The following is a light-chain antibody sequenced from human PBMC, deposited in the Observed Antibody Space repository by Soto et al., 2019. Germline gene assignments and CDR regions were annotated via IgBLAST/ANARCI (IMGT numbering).Light chain of an antibody. CDR1: QGISSY. CDR3: NNYYSYPPA. CDR2: AAS. V-gene: IGKV1-8*01. Sequence: AIRMTQSPSSLSASTGDRVTITCRASQGISSYLAWYQQKPGKAPKLLIYAASTLQSGVPSRFSGSGSWTDVTLAISGLQSEDFATYYCNNYYSYPPAFGGGTKVEIK. J-gene: IGKJ4*01.